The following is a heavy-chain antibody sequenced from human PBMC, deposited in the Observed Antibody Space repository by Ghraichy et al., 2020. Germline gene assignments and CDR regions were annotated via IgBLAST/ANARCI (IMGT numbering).Heavy chain of an antibody. J-gene: IGHJ4*02. V-gene: IGHV3-7*01. CDR2: IKQDGSEK. Sequence: GGSLRLSCAASGFTFSNYWMSWVRQAPGKGLEWVAHIKQDGSEKYYVDSVKGRFTITIDNAKNSLYLQMNTLRAEDTAVYYCAGWSDTSAGWSDSSGPPLNYWGQGTLVTVSS. D-gene: IGHD3-22*01. CDR1: GFTFSNYW. CDR3: AGWSDTSAGWSDSSGPPLNY.